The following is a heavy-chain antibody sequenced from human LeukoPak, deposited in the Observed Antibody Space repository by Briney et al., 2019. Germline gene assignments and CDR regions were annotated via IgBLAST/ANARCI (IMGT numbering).Heavy chain of an antibody. CDR1: GFTFSSYW. D-gene: IGHD5-18*01. Sequence: GGSLRLSCAASGFTFSSYWMHWVRQAPGKGLVWVSRINSDGSTSSYADSAKGRFTISRDNAKNTLYLQMNSLRAEDTAVYYCARGVGIQLWLYYYYYMDVWGKGTTVTISS. J-gene: IGHJ6*03. CDR2: INSDGSTS. V-gene: IGHV3-74*01. CDR3: ARGVGIQLWLYYYYYMDV.